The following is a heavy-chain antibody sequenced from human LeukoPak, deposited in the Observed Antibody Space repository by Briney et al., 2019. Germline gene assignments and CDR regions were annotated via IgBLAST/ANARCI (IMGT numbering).Heavy chain of an antibody. Sequence: PGGSLRLSCAASGFTFSSYWMSWVRQAPGKGLEWVANIKKDGSEKYYVDSVKGRFTISRDNAKNSLYLQMNSLRAEDTAVYYCARVAGIFGVVMIDYWGQGTLVTVSS. CDR3: ARVAGIFGVVMIDY. D-gene: IGHD3-3*01. CDR1: GFTFSSYW. J-gene: IGHJ4*02. V-gene: IGHV3-7*01. CDR2: IKKDGSEK.